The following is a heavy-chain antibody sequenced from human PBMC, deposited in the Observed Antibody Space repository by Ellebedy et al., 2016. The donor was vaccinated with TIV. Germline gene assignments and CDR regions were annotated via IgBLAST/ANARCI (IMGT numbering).Heavy chain of an antibody. Sequence: GGSLRLSCAASGFTFSSYGMHWVRQAPGKGLECVAIISYDGRNNKYADSVKGRFIISRDDSKNTLYLQMNSLRAEDMAVYYCLSFIWGKGTLVTVSS. J-gene: IGHJ1*01. V-gene: IGHV3-30*03. CDR3: LSFI. CDR2: ISYDGRNN. D-gene: IGHD3-16*01. CDR1: GFTFSSYG.